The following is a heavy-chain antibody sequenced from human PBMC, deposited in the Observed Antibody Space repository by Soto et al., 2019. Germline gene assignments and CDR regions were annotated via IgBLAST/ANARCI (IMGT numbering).Heavy chain of an antibody. CDR1: GGSVSSGSYY. CDR3: ASYSSGWYDVSY. D-gene: IGHD6-19*01. J-gene: IGHJ4*02. Sequence: QVQLQESGPGLVKPSETLSLTCTVSGGSVSSGSYYWSWIRQPPGKGLEWIGYIYYSGSTNYNPSLKSRVTISVATSKNHFSLKLNSVTAADTAVYYCASYSSGWYDVSYWGQGTLVTVSS. CDR2: IYYSGST. V-gene: IGHV4-61*03.